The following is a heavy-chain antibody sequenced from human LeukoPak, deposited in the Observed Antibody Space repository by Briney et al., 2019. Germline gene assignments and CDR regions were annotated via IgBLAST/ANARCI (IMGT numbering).Heavy chain of an antibody. D-gene: IGHD6-19*01. Sequence: SGESLRLSCAASGFTFTSHWMTWVRQAPGKGLEWVANINQDGSEKYYVDSVKGRFTISRDNAKNSLYLQMSSLRAEDTAVYHCARAHTSGCDWSDPWGQGTLVTVSS. CDR2: INQDGSEK. CDR1: GFTFTSHW. CDR3: ARAHTSGCDWSDP. J-gene: IGHJ5*02. V-gene: IGHV3-7*03.